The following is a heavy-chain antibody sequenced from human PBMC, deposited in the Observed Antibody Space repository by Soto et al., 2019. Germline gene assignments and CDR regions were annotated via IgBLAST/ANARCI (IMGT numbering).Heavy chain of an antibody. CDR2: ISYDGSNK. CDR1: GFTFNSFT. J-gene: IGHJ4*02. CDR3: AKDTYYHDSSGYYVFDY. D-gene: IGHD3-22*01. V-gene: IGHV3-30*04. Sequence: PGGSLRLSCAASGFTFNSFTMHWVRQAPGKGLEWMAGISYDGSNKYYVDSVRGRFTISRDNSKNALYLQMNSLRAEDTAVYYCAKDTYYHDSSGYYVFDYWGQGTLVTVSS.